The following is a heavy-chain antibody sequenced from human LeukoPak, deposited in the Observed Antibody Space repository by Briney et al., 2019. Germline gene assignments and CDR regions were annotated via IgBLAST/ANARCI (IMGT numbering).Heavy chain of an antibody. D-gene: IGHD6-19*01. CDR2: IYHSGST. CDR3: ARDGGYSSGWPP. V-gene: IGHV4-38-2*02. CDR1: GDSISSGYY. J-gene: IGHJ4*02. Sequence: SETLSLTCTVSGDSISSGYYWGWIRQPPGKGLEWIGSIYHSGSTYYNPSLKSRVTISVDTSKNQFSLKLSSVTAADTAVYYCARDGGYSSGWPPWGQGTLVTVSS.